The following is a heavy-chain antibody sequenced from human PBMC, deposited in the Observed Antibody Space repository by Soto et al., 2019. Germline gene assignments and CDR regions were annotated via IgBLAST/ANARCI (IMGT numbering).Heavy chain of an antibody. CDR1: GGSFSGYY. Sequence: SETLSLTCAVYGGSFSGYYWSWIRQPPGKGLEWIGEINHSGSTNYNPSLKSRVTISVDTSKNQFSLKLSSVTAADTAVYYCARRSLRDRKFDYWGQGTLVTVSS. V-gene: IGHV4-34*01. D-gene: IGHD1-26*01. CDR2: INHSGST. J-gene: IGHJ4*02. CDR3: ARRSLRDRKFDY.